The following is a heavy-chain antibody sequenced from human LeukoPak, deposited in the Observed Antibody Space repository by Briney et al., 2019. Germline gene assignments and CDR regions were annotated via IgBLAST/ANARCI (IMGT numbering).Heavy chain of an antibody. J-gene: IGHJ4*02. CDR2: IKSKTDGGTT. CDR1: GFTFSNAW. V-gene: IGHV3-15*01. D-gene: IGHD6-19*01. Sequence: PGGSLRLSCAASGFTFSNAWMSWARQAPGKGLEWVGRIKSKTDGGTTDYAAPVKGRFTISRDDSKNTLYLQMNSLKTEDTAVYYCTTVRRAVAGPIDYWGQGTLVTVSS. CDR3: TTVRRAVAGPIDY.